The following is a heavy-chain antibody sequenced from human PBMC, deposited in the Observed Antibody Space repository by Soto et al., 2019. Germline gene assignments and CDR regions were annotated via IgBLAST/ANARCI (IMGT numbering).Heavy chain of an antibody. V-gene: IGHV3-11*06. CDR2: ISSSSSYT. CDR1: GFTFSDYY. D-gene: IGHD3-22*01. CDR3: AREGSYYNDSGT. J-gene: IGHJ4*02. Sequence: GGSLRLSCAASGFTFSDYYMSWIRQTAGKGLEWLSYISSSSSYTNYADSVKGRFTISRDNAKISLYLQMNSLRAEDTAVYYCAREGSYYNDSGTWGQGTLVTVSS.